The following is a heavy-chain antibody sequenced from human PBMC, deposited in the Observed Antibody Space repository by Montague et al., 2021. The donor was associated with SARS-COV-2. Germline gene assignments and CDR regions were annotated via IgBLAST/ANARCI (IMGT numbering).Heavy chain of an antibody. D-gene: IGHD3-3*01. CDR2: LLTSGAT. Sequence: TLSLTCTVSGDSITSKTHYWDWVRQPAGKGLEWIGRLLTSGATXFSPSLKSRLTISRDTSKNEFYLKLSSVTAADTAVYYCARDSPHFDFWRGHYGDKYYMDIWGKGTTVTVS. J-gene: IGHJ6*03. V-gene: IGHV4-61*02. CDR1: GDSITSKTHY. CDR3: ARDSPHFDFWRGHYGDKYYMDI.